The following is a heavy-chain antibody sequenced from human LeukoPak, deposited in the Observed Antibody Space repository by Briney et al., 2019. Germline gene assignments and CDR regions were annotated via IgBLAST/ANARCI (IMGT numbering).Heavy chain of an antibody. J-gene: IGHJ4*02. CDR1: GGTFSSYA. Sequence: SVKVSCKASGGTFSSYAISWVRQAPGQGLEWMGGIIPIFGTANYAQKFQGRVTITADESTSTAYMELSSLRSEDTAVYYCARESGPNYYDSSGPVYYFDYWGQGTLVTVSS. D-gene: IGHD3-22*01. CDR2: IIPIFGTA. V-gene: IGHV1-69*13. CDR3: ARESGPNYYDSSGPVYYFDY.